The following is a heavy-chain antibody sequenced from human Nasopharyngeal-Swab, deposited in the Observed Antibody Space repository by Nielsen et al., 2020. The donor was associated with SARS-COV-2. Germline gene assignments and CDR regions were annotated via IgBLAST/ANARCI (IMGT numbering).Heavy chain of an antibody. CDR1: GGSISSYY. CDR2: IYYSGST. Sequence: SETLSLTCTVSGGSISSYYWSWIRQPPGKGLEWIGYIYYSGSTNYNPSLKSRVTTSVDTSKNQFSLKLRSVTAADPAVYYCARYYYDSSGYPNFDYWGQGTLVTVSS. J-gene: IGHJ4*02. V-gene: IGHV4-59*08. CDR3: ARYYYDSSGYPNFDY. D-gene: IGHD3-22*01.